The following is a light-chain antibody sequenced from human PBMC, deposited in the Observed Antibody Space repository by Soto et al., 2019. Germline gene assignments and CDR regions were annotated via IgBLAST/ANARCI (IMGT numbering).Light chain of an antibody. CDR3: QQYYTTDTWT. CDR2: WAS. J-gene: IGKJ1*01. CDR1: QSVLYNSNNKNY. Sequence: DIVMTQSPASLAVSLGERATINCKSSQSVLYNSNNKNYLAWYQHKPEQPPKLLIYWASTREFGVPDRFSGSGSGTDFTLTISSLQAEDVAVYYCQQYYTTDTWTFGQGTKVDIK. V-gene: IGKV4-1*01.